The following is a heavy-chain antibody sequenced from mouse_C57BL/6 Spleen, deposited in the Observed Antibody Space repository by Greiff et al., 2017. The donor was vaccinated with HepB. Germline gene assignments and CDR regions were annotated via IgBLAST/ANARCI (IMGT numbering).Heavy chain of an antibody. D-gene: IGHD1-1*01. V-gene: IGHV1-39*01. CDR1: GYSFTDYN. Sequence: EVQLQQSGPELVKPGASVKISCKASGYSFTDYNMNWVKQSNGKSLEWIGVINPNYGTTSYNQKLKGKSTLTVDQSSSTAYMQRNSLTSEDSAGYYCAREGSSYVLRAVDYWSQGTSVTVSS. CDR3: AREGSSYVLRAVDY. J-gene: IGHJ4*01. CDR2: INPNYGTT.